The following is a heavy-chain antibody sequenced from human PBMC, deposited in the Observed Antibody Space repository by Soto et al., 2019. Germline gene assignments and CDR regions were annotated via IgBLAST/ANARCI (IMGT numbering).Heavy chain of an antibody. Sequence: ASVKVSCKATGYTFTVYYMHCVVQAPCLWRDGMGWINPNSGGTNCAQRFQGRVTMPMDTPISTAYLALSGLRADETDVYYCAGGVRSGVSNWYGLDYWGHGTLVTVSS. V-gene: IGHV1-2*02. D-gene: IGHD6-13*01. J-gene: IGHJ4*03. CDR2: INPNSGGT. CDR1: GYTFTVYY. CDR3: AGGVRSGVSNWYGLDY.